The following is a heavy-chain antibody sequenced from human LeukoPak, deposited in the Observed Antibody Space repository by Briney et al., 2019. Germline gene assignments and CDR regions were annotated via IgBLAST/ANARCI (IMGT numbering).Heavy chain of an antibody. CDR2: IYTSGST. Sequence: PSQTLSLTCTVSGGSISSGSYYWSWIRQPAGKGLEWIGRIYTSGSTNYNPSLKSRVTISVDTSKNQFSLKLSSVTAADTAVYYCARPLHRGSSNLQPLEYWGQGTLVTVSS. V-gene: IGHV4-61*02. J-gene: IGHJ4*02. D-gene: IGHD6-13*01. CDR1: GGSISSGSYY. CDR3: ARPLHRGSSNLQPLEY.